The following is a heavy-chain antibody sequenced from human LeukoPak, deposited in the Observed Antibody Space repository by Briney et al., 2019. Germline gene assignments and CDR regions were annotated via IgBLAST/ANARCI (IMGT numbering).Heavy chain of an antibody. CDR1: GGSIGSHLFY. CDR2: IYYSGST. V-gene: IGHV4-39*01. Sequence: SETLSLTCTVSGGSIGSHLFYWAWIRQPPGKGLEWLGSIYYSGSTYYNPSLMGRVTITVDTSQNQFSVRLTSVTAADTAVYYCASMVRGVIVGPNYYSYYMDVWGPGATVTVS. D-gene: IGHD3-10*01. CDR3: ASMVRGVIVGPNYYSYYMDV. J-gene: IGHJ6*03.